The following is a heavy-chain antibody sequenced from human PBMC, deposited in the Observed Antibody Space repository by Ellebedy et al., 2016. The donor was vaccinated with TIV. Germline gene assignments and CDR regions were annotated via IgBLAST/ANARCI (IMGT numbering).Heavy chain of an antibody. Sequence: SETLSLTCAVYGGSFSGYYWSWIRQPPGKGLEWIGEINHSGSTNYNPSLKSRVTISVDTSKNQFSLKLSSVTAADTAVYNCARHVGWELPYFDYWGQGTLVTVSS. J-gene: IGHJ4*02. CDR2: INHSGST. CDR3: ARHVGWELPYFDY. V-gene: IGHV4-34*01. D-gene: IGHD1-26*01. CDR1: GGSFSGYY.